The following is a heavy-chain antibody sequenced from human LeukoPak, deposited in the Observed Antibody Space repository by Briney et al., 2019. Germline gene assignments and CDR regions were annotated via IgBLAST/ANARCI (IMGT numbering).Heavy chain of an antibody. V-gene: IGHV3-48*04. CDR3: ARGPYTDY. D-gene: IGHD2-2*02. CDR2: ISSSSSTI. J-gene: IGHJ4*02. Sequence: GGSLRLSCAASGFTFSSYGMTWVRQAPGKGLEWVSYISSSSSTIYYADSVKGRFTISRDNAKNSLYLQMNSLRAKDTAVYYCARGPYTDYWGQGTLLTVSS. CDR1: GFTFSSYG.